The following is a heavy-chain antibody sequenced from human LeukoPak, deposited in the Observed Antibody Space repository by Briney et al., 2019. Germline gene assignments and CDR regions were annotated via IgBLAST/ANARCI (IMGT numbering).Heavy chain of an antibody. D-gene: IGHD5-18*01. CDR1: GGTFSSYA. CDR3: ARDRAYSYGHYYYYYYMDV. Sequence: SVKVSCKASGGTFSSYAISWVRQAPGQGLEWMGGIIPIFGTANYAQKFQGRVTITTDESTSTAYMELSSLRSEDTAVYYCARDRAYSYGHYYYYYYMDVWGKGTTVTVSS. J-gene: IGHJ6*03. V-gene: IGHV1-69*05. CDR2: IIPIFGTA.